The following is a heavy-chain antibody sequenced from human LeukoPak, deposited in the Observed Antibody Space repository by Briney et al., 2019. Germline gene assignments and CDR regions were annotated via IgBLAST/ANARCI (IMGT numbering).Heavy chain of an antibody. Sequence: GGSLRLSCAASGFTFSSYAMSWVRQAPGKGLAWVSAINGCGGSTYYANSVKGRFTISRDNSKNTLYLQMNSLRAEDTAVYYCAKDGGSVVPADTFDSWGQGTLVTVSS. CDR3: AKDGGSVVPADTFDS. D-gene: IGHD2-2*01. J-gene: IGHJ4*02. CDR1: GFTFSSYA. CDR2: INGCGGST. V-gene: IGHV3-23*01.